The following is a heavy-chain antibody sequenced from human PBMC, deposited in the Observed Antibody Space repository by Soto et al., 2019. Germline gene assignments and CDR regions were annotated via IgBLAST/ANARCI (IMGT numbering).Heavy chain of an antibody. D-gene: IGHD2-8*01. Sequence: ASVKVSCKASGYTFTGYHIPWVRQAPGQGLEWLGRINPKSGGTSTAQKFQGWVTMTTDTSISTASMELTRLTSDDTAIYYCARGDSTDCSNGVCSFFYNHDMDVWGQGTTVTVSS. J-gene: IGHJ6*02. V-gene: IGHV1-2*04. CDR2: INPKSGGT. CDR1: GYTFTGYH. CDR3: ARGDSTDCSNGVCSFFYNHDMDV.